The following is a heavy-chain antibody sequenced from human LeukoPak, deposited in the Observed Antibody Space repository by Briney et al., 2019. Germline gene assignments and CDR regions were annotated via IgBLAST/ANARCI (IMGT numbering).Heavy chain of an antibody. CDR1: LDSTTSNF. D-gene: IGHD4/OR15-4a*01. V-gene: IGHV4-4*02. J-gene: IGHJ4*02. CDR3: AREILGGSNPGAY. Sequence: PSETLSLTCTVSLDSTTSNFWSWVRQSPGKGLEWIGEIHRSGSPNYNPSLQSRVTISIDRSRNQIALELSSVTAADTAVYYCAREILGGSNPGAYWGQGTLVTVSS. CDR2: IHRSGSP.